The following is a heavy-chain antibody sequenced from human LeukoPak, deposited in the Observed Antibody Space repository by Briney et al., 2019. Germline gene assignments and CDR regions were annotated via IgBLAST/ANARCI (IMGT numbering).Heavy chain of an antibody. Sequence: ASVKVSCKASGYTFTNYYMHWVRQAPGQGLEWMGIINPSGGTTSHAQNFQGRVTMTRDTSTSTVYMELSSLRSEDTALYYCARSYYYGSSGYYPPFYDYWGQGTRVTVSS. CDR2: INPSGGTT. J-gene: IGHJ4*02. CDR1: GYTFTNYY. V-gene: IGHV1-46*01. CDR3: ARSYYYGSSGYYPPFYDY. D-gene: IGHD3-22*01.